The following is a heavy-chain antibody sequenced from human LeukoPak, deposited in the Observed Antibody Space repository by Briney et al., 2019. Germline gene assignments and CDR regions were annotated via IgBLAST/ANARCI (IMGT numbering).Heavy chain of an antibody. D-gene: IGHD5-18*01. Sequence: SETLSLTCVVSGVSISSAGYSWSWIRQPPGKGLEWIGYIYHSGSTHYNPSLRSRVTMSVDRSKNQFSLRLTSVTGADTAVYYCARVRGYSYAASIDYWGQGTLVTVSS. CDR3: ARVRGYSYAASIDY. V-gene: IGHV4-30-2*01. CDR2: IYHSGST. CDR1: GVSISSAGYS. J-gene: IGHJ4*02.